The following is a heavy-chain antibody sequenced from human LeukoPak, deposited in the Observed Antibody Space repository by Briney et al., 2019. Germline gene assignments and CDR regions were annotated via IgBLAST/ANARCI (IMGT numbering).Heavy chain of an antibody. Sequence: PSETLSLTCAVYGGSFNGYYWSWIRQPPGKGLEWIGEINHSGSTNYNPSLKSRVTISVDTSKNQFSLKLSSVTAADTAVYYCARGLSRAYYYGSGSYANWFDPWGQGTLVTVSS. CDR3: ARGLSRAYYYGSGSYANWFDP. CDR1: GGSFNGYY. D-gene: IGHD3-10*01. J-gene: IGHJ5*02. CDR2: INHSGST. V-gene: IGHV4-34*01.